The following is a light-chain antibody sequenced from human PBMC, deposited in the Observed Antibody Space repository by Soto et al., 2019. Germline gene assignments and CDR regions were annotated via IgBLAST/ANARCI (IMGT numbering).Light chain of an antibody. CDR3: QQRSNWPPIT. CDR1: QSVSSY. V-gene: IGKV3-11*01. CDR2: DAS. Sequence: EIVMTQSPSTPSVSPGQGATLSCRASQSVSSYLAWYQQKPGQAPRLLIYDASNRATGIPARFSGSGSGTDFTLTISSLEPEDFAVYYCQQRSNWPPITFGQGTRLEIK. J-gene: IGKJ5*01.